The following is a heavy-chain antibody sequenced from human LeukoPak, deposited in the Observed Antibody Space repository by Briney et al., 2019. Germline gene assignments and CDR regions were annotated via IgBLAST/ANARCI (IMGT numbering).Heavy chain of an antibody. V-gene: IGHV3-64*04. CDR1: GFTFSSYA. D-gene: IGHD3-22*01. CDR2: ISSNGGST. J-gene: IGHJ6*02. Sequence: PGGSLRLSCSASGFTFSSYAMHWVRQAPGKGLEYVSAISSNGGSTYYADSVKGRFTISRDNSKNTLYLQMNSLRAEDTAVYYCARDYDSSGYYYLYYYYGMDVWGQGTTVTVSS. CDR3: ARDYDSSGYYYLYYYYGMDV.